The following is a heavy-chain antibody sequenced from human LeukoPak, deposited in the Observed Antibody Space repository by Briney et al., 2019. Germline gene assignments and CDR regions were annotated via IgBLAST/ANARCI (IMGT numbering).Heavy chain of an antibody. Sequence: WVRQPPGKGLEWIGSIYYSGSTYYNPSLKSRVTISVDTSKNQFSLKLSSVTAADTAVYYCARQAPAMVPWFDPWGQGTLVTVSS. V-gene: IGHV4-39*07. J-gene: IGHJ5*02. CDR3: ARQAPAMVPWFDP. CDR2: IYYSGST. D-gene: IGHD5-18*01.